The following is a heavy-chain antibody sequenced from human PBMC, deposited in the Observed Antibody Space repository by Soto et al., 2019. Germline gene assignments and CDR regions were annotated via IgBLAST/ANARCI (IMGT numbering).Heavy chain of an antibody. CDR3: ARQSPPTYYDALTAYQNN. Sequence: QLQLHESGPGLVKPSESLSLTCTVSGGSIISDNYYWGWIRQPPGKGLEWIGTIYYTGSSYYNPSLKSRVTISVKTSKNQVSLQLRSVTAADTAVYYCARQSPPTYYDALTAYQNNWGRGTLVTVSS. CDR1: GGSIISDNYY. V-gene: IGHV4-39*01. J-gene: IGHJ4*02. CDR2: IYYTGSS. D-gene: IGHD3-9*01.